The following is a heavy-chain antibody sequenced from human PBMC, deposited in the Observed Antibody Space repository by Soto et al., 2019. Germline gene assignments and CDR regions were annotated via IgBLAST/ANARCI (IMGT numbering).Heavy chain of an antibody. J-gene: IGHJ4*02. D-gene: IGHD6-13*01. CDR2: IYHSGNT. V-gene: IGHV4-59*01. Sequence: PSETLCLTCSVSGDSISDYDGSWIRQAPGKGLEWIGFIYHSGNTNYNPSLKSRVTMSIDTSKSQFSLKLNSVTAADTAVYYCARDQGIASSGPFDYWGPGTLVTVSS. CDR3: ARDQGIASSGPFDY. CDR1: GDSISDYD.